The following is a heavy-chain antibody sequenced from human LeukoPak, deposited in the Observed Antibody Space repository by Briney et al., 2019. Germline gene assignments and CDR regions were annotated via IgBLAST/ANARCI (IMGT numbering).Heavy chain of an antibody. Sequence: GRSLRLSCAASGFTSSTYTMNWVRQAPGKGLEWVSSITSGSGYIYYADSVKGRFTVSRDNAKNSLYLQMNSLRAEDTAVYYCARDSATVVIRSNWFDPWGQGTLVTVSS. CDR1: GFTSSTYT. CDR2: ITSGSGYI. D-gene: IGHD4-23*01. V-gene: IGHV3-21*01. J-gene: IGHJ5*02. CDR3: ARDSATVVIRSNWFDP.